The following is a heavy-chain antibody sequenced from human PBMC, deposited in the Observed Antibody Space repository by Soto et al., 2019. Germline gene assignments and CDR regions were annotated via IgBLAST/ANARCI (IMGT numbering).Heavy chain of an antibody. CDR2: AYPDDSDI. CDR1: GYSFGNFW. Sequence: EVQLVQSGAEVKKPGESLKISCKGSGYSFGNFWIAWVRQMPGKGLEWMGIAYPDDSDIRYSPSFQGQVTISADKSVSTAYLHLSPLRASETAIYYCAKTLVGGGALDIWGQGTVVTVSS. D-gene: IGHD1-26*01. CDR3: AKTLVGGGALDI. J-gene: IGHJ3*02. V-gene: IGHV5-51*01.